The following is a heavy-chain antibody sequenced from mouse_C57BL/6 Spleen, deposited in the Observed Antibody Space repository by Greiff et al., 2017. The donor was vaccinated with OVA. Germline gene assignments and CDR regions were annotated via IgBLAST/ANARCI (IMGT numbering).Heavy chain of an antibody. D-gene: IGHD4-1*01. CDR3: AGATGASYWYFDV. CDR1: GYSITSDY. J-gene: IGHJ1*03. Sequence: EVQRVESGPGLAKPSQTLSLTCSVTGYSITSDYWNWIRKFPGNKLEYMGYICYSGSTYYNPSLKHRISISRDTSKNQYSLQLTSVPTEDTATYYGAGATGASYWYFDVWGTGTTVTVSS. V-gene: IGHV3-8*01. CDR2: ICYSGST.